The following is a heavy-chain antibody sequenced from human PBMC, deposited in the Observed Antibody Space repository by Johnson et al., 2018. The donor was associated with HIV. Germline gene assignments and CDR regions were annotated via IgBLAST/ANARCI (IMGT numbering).Heavy chain of an antibody. CDR1: GFTFSSYA. J-gene: IGHJ3*02. D-gene: IGHD3-10*01. CDR2: ISYDGSNK. Sequence: QEQLVESGGGVVQPGRSLRLSCAASGFTFSSYAMHWVRQAPGKGLEWVAVISYDGSNKYYADSVKGRFTISRDNSKNTLYLQMNSLRAEDTAVYYCARELLWFGRGAFDIWGQGTMVTVSS. CDR3: ARELLWFGRGAFDI. V-gene: IGHV3-30-3*01.